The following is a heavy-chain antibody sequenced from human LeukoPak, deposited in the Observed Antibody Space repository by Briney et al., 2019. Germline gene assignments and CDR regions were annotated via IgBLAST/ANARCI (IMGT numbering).Heavy chain of an antibody. CDR1: GYSFTSYW. D-gene: IGHD3-10*01. V-gene: IGHV5-51*01. CDR2: IYPGDSDT. J-gene: IGHJ5*02. CDR3: ARLGGVLAPFDP. Sequence: GESLNISCKGSGYSFTSYWIGWLRQMPGKGLAWMGIIYPGDSDTRYSPSFQGQVTFSADRSISTAYLQWSSLKASDTAMYYCARLGGVLAPFDPWGQGTLVTVSS.